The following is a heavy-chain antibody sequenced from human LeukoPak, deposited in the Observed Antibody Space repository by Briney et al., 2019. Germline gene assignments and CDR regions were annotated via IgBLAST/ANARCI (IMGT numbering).Heavy chain of an antibody. CDR1: GDSISGYY. CDR2: IYYSGST. CDR3: ARGNSGWYH. D-gene: IGHD6-19*01. Sequence: SETLSLTCIVSGDSISGYYWTWIRQPPGKGLEWIGYIYYSGSTNYSPSLKSRVTISVDTSKNQFSMKLSSVTAADTAVYFCARGNSGWYHWGQGTLVTVSS. J-gene: IGHJ5*02. V-gene: IGHV4-59*01.